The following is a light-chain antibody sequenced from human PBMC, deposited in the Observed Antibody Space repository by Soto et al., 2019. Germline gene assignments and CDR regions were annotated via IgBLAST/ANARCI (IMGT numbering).Light chain of an antibody. CDR1: QSVRSSY. CDR2: GAS. J-gene: IGKJ1*01. V-gene: IGKV3-20*01. Sequence: EIVLTQSPVTLSLSPGERATLSCRASQSVRSSYLAWYQQKPGQPPRLLIYGASSRATGIPDRFSGSGSGTDFTHTISRLEPEDFAIYYCQQYGSSRTFGQGTKVEIK. CDR3: QQYGSSRT.